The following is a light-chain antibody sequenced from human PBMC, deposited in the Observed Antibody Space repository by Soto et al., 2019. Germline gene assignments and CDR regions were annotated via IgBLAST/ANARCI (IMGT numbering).Light chain of an antibody. V-gene: IGKV1-8*01. Sequence: AIRMTQSPSSFSASTGDRVTITFRASEGISSCLAWYQQKPGKAPKLLIYAASTLQSGVPSRFSGSGSGTDFTLTISCLHSEDFATYYCQKYYSFLYTFGQGTKLEI. CDR2: AAS. CDR3: QKYYSFLYT. CDR1: EGISSC. J-gene: IGKJ2*01.